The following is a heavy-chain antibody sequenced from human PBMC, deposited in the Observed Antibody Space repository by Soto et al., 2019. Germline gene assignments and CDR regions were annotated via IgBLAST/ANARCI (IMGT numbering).Heavy chain of an antibody. CDR3: ARDPPMTSDYAMDV. V-gene: IGHV3-53*01. CDR1: GFALSGNY. Sequence: HPGGSLRLSCAASGFALSGNYMMWVRQSPGKGLECVSVTYTGGSTHYADSVKGRFTISRDDSMNTLYLQMNSLRAEGTAVYYCARDPPMTSDYAMDVWGQGTTVTVSS. CDR2: TYTGGST. J-gene: IGHJ6*02.